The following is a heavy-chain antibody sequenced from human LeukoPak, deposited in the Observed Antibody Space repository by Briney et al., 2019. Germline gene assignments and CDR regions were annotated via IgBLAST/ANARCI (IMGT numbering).Heavy chain of an antibody. D-gene: IGHD4-17*01. CDR3: AKDPRPTVTTYLKYYYGMDV. V-gene: IGHV3-9*01. CDR2: ISWDSGSI. J-gene: IGHJ6*02. Sequence: GGSLRLSCAASGFTFDDYAMHWVRQAPGKGLEWVSGISWDSGSIGYADSVKGRFTISRDNSKNTLYLQMNSLRAEDTAVYYCAKDPRPTVTTYLKYYYGMDVWGQGTTVTVSS. CDR1: GFTFDDYA.